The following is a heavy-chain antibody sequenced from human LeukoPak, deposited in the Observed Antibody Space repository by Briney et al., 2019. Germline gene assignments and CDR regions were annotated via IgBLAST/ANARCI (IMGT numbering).Heavy chain of an antibody. D-gene: IGHD2-21*02. CDR2: INPSGGST. Sequence: GASVKVSCKASGYTFTSYYMHWVRQAPGQGLEWMGIINPSGGSTSYAQKFQGRVTMTRDTSTSTVYMELSSLRSEDTAVYYCASEPPFHCGGDCYFDYWGQGTLVTVSS. V-gene: IGHV1-46*01. J-gene: IGHJ4*02. CDR3: ASEPPFHCGGDCYFDY. CDR1: GYTFTSYY.